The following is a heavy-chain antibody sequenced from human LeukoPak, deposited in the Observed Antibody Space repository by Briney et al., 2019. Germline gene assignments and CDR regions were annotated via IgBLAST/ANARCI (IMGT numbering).Heavy chain of an antibody. D-gene: IGHD3-22*01. CDR3: ARDGPHYYDSRGFDY. V-gene: IGHV3-21*01. CDR2: LDSSGAYI. CDR1: GFTFNTYT. J-gene: IGHJ4*02. Sequence: GGSLRLSCAASGFTFNTYTMNWARQAPGKGLEWLSSLDSSGAYIFYADSVKGRFIISRDNSKNTLYLQMNSLRAEDTAVYYCARDGPHYYDSRGFDYWGQGTLVTVSS.